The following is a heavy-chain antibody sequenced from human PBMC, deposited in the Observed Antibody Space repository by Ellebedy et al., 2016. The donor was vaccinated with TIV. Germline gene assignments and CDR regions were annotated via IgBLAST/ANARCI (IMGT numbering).Heavy chain of an antibody. CDR1: GGSISCYQ. CDR3: ARGGWTAHTYDYGEGWFDP. CDR2: IYYSGST. Sequence: SETLSLTXTVSGGSISCYQWSWIRQPPGKGLEWFGYIYYSGSTKYNPSLKSRVTISVDTSKNQFSLKLSSVTAADTAVYYCARGGWTAHTYDYGEGWFDPWGQGTLVTVSS. V-gene: IGHV4-59*01. J-gene: IGHJ5*02. D-gene: IGHD4-17*01.